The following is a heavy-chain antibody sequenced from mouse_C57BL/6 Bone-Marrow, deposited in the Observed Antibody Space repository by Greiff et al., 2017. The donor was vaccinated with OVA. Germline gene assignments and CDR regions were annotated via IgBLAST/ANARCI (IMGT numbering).Heavy chain of an antibody. D-gene: IGHD2-5*01. CDR2: ISSGGSYT. CDR3: ARLSHYYSKIAY. Sequence: VQGVESGGDLVKPGGSLKLSCAASGFTFSSYGMSWVRQTPDKRLEWVATISSGGSYTYYPDSVKGRFTISRDNAKNTLYLQMSSLKSEDTAMYYCARLSHYYSKIAYWGQGTLVTVSA. V-gene: IGHV5-6*01. CDR1: GFTFSSYG. J-gene: IGHJ3*01.